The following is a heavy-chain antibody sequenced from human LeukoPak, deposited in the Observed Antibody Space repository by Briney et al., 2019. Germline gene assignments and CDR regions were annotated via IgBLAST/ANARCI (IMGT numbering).Heavy chain of an antibody. CDR3: ARGWRTYYYDSSGYGGIDY. CDR2: ISAYNGNT. Sequence: ASVKVSCKASGYTFTSYGISWVRQAPGQGLEWMGWISAYNGNTNYAQKLQGRVTMTTDTSTSTAYMELRSLRSDDTAVYYCARGWRTYYYDSSGYGGIDYWGQGTLVTVSS. J-gene: IGHJ4*02. CDR1: GYTFTSYG. D-gene: IGHD3-22*01. V-gene: IGHV1-18*01.